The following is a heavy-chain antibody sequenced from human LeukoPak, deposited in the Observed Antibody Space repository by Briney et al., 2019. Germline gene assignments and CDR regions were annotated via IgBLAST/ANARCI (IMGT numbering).Heavy chain of an antibody. Sequence: GGSLRLSCAVSGLTSSSYSMNWVRQAPGKGLEWVSSISSSSSYIYYADSVKGRFTISRDNAKNSLYLQMNSLRAEDTAVYYCARDKVQLPFDYWGQGTLVTVSS. V-gene: IGHV3-21*01. J-gene: IGHJ4*02. CDR3: ARDKVQLPFDY. CDR1: GLTSSSYS. CDR2: ISSSSSYI. D-gene: IGHD5-24*01.